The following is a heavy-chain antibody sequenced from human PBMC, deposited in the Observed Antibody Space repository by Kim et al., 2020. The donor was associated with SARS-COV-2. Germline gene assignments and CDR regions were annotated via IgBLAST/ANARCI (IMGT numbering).Heavy chain of an antibody. D-gene: IGHD6-13*01. J-gene: IGHJ4*02. CDR1: GFTFDDYA. CDR3: AKGQQLEGGFDY. CDR2: ISWNGGSI. V-gene: IGHV3-9*01. Sequence: GGSLRLSCAASGFTFDDYAMHWVRQAPGKGLEWVAGISWNGGSIGYADSVKGRVTISRDNAKNSLYLQMNRLRAEDTALYYCAKGQQLEGGFDYWGQGTLVTVSP.